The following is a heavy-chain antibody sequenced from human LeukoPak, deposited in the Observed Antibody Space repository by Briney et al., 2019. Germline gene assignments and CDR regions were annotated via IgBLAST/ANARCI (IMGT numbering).Heavy chain of an antibody. CDR2: IYTSGST. CDR1: GGSISSGSYY. V-gene: IGHV4-61*02. Sequence: SQTLSLTCTVSGGSISSGSYYWSWIRQPAGKGLEWIGRIYTSGSTNYNPSLKSRVTISVDTSKNQFSLKLSSVTAADTAVYYCARGRGGCGGDCYTAEFDYWGQGTLVTVSS. CDR3: ARGRGGCGGDCYTAEFDY. D-gene: IGHD2-21*01. J-gene: IGHJ4*02.